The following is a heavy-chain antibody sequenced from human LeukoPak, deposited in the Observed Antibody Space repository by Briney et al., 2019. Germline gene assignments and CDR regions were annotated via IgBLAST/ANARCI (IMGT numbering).Heavy chain of an antibody. CDR2: IYYSGST. Sequence: SDTLSLTCTVSGGSISSSSYYWGWIRQPPGKGLEWNGRIYYSGSTYYNPSLKSRLTISVDTSKNQFSLKLSPVTAADTAVYYCANTILGDYYYYYMDVWGKGTTVTVSS. J-gene: IGHJ6*03. V-gene: IGHV4-39*01. CDR1: GGSISSSSYY. D-gene: IGHD3-3*01. CDR3: ANTILGDYYYYYMDV.